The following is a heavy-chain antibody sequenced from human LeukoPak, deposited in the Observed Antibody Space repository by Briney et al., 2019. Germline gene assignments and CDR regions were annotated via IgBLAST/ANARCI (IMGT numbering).Heavy chain of an antibody. V-gene: IGHV1-46*01. CDR3: ARGPNYLGSGTYSTYFEH. CDR2: INPSGGST. Sequence: ASVKVSCKASGYTFTSYYMHWVRQAPGQGLEWMGIINPSGGSTSYAQKFQGRVTMTRNTSIRTAYMELSSLRSEDTAVYYRARGPNYLGSGTYSTYFEHWGQGTLVTVSS. CDR1: GYTFTSYY. J-gene: IGHJ4*02. D-gene: IGHD3-10*01.